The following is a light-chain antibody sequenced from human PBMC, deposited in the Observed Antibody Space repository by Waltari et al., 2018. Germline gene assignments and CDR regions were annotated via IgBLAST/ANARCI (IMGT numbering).Light chain of an antibody. CDR3: QHYLRLPAT. Sequence: EIVLTQSPGTLSLSPGERATLACRASQSVGRSLAWYQQKPGQAPRLLIYDTSRRATGIPDRFSGSGSETDFSLTISRLEPEDFAVYYCQHYLRLPATFGQGTKVEI. J-gene: IGKJ1*01. V-gene: IGKV3-20*01. CDR1: QSVGRS. CDR2: DTS.